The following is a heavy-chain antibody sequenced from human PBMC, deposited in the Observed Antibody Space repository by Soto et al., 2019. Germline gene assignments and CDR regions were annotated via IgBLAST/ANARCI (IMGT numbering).Heavy chain of an antibody. J-gene: IGHJ6*02. CDR2: IYWDDDK. CDR1: GFSLITSGAG. V-gene: IGHV2-5*02. Sequence: QITLKESGPTLVKPTQTLTLTCTFSGFSLITSGAGVVWFRQPPGKALEWLALIYWDDDKRYSPSLNSRLTITKDTSKNQVRLTMTNMDPVDTATYYCAHKGGRGAGMDVWCQGTTVAVSS. CDR3: AHKGGRGAGMDV. D-gene: IGHD2-15*01.